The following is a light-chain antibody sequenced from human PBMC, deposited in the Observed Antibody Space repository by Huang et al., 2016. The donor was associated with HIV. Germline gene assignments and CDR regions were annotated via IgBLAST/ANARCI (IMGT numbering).Light chain of an antibody. V-gene: IGKV1-NL1*01. CDR2: AAS. CDR3: QQYFTSPPLT. CDR1: QGISTS. J-gene: IGKJ4*01. Sequence: DIQMTQSPSSLSASVGDRVTITCRASQGISTSLAWYQQKPGIATKLLVYAASRLGSGVPSRFSGRGSGTDYTLTISRLQPEDFATYYCQQYFTSPPLTFGGGTKVEIK.